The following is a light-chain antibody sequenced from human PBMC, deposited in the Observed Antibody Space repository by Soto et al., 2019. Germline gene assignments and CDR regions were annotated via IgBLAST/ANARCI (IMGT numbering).Light chain of an antibody. Sequence: EIVLTQSPGTLSLSPGERATLSCRASQSVSSTYLAWYQQKPGLAPRLLIYGASIRATGVPDRFSGSGSGTDFTLTISRLEPEDLAVYYCQQYGSSPYTFGQGTKLEIK. V-gene: IGKV3-20*01. J-gene: IGKJ2*01. CDR2: GAS. CDR1: QSVSSTY. CDR3: QQYGSSPYT.